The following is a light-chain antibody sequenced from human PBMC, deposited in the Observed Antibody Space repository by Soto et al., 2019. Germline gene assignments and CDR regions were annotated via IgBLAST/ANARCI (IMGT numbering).Light chain of an antibody. J-gene: IGLJ1*01. V-gene: IGLV2-23*02. CDR1: SSDVGSYDL. CDR3: YSYAGSNTYYV. CDR2: EVT. Sequence: QYVLTQPASVTGSPGQSIALSCTETSSDVGSYDLVSWYQQHPGKAPKLIIYEVTKRPSGVSDRFSGSKSGNTASLTISGLQAEGEADYYCYSYAGSNTYYVFGTGTKVTVL.